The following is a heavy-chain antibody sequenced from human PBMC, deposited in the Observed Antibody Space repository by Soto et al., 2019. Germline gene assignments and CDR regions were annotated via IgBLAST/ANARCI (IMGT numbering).Heavy chain of an antibody. J-gene: IGHJ6*02. CDR1: GYSFTSYW. D-gene: IGHD6-6*01. V-gene: IGHV5-51*01. CDR3: AGPNSSSALDYYGMDV. CDR2: IYPGDSDT. Sequence: GESLKISCKGSGYSFTSYWIGWVRQMPGKGLEWMGIIYPGDSDTRYSPSFQGQVTISADKSISTAYLQWSSLKASDTAMYYCAGPNSSSALDYYGMDVWGQGTTVTVSS.